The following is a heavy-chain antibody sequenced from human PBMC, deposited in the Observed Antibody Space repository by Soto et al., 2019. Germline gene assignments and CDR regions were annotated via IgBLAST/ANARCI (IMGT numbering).Heavy chain of an antibody. V-gene: IGHV3-23*01. J-gene: IGHJ4*02. D-gene: IGHD1-26*01. CDR3: ARRGSGSYYDY. CDR1: GFTFSSYA. CDR2: ISGSGGST. Sequence: EVQLLESGGGLVQPGGSLRLSCAASGFTFSSYAMRWVRQAPVKGLEWVSAISGSGGSTYYADSVKGRFTISRDNSKNTLYVQMNSLRAADTAVYYCARRGSGSYYDYWGQGTLVTVSS.